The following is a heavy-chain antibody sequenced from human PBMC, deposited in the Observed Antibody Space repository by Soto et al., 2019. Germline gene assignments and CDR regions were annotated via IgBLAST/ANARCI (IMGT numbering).Heavy chain of an antibody. Sequence: ASVKVSCKASGYAFTGYLMHWVRQAPGQRFEWMGWIDAGNGDTRYSQKFQGRVTITRDTSASTAYMELSSLTSEDTAMFYCATLLPVGGTVAGTGYFLSLRHAPLFT. CDR2: IDAGNGDT. V-gene: IGHV1-3*01. D-gene: IGHD6-19*01. CDR3: ATLLPVGGTVAGTGYFLS. CDR1: GYAFTGYL. J-gene: IGHJ4*01.